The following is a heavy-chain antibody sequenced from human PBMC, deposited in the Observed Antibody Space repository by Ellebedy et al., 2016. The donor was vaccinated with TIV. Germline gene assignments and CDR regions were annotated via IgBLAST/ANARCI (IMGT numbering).Heavy chain of an antibody. CDR2: IWYDGNNT. CDR3: AKAPPQSSSSWYDNWFDP. J-gene: IGHJ5*02. Sequence: GESLKISCVASGFTFSNYGMHWVRQAPGKGLEWVAVIWYDGNNTYYADSVKGRFTISRDNSNNTLYLQINSLRAEDTAVYYCAKAPPQSSSSWYDNWFDPWGQGTLVTVSS. CDR1: GFTFSNYG. V-gene: IGHV3-33*06. D-gene: IGHD6-13*01.